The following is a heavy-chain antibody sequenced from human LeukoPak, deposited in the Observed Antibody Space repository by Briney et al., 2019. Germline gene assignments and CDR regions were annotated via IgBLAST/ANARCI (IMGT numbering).Heavy chain of an antibody. J-gene: IGHJ4*02. CDR2: VYYSGNT. Sequence: SSETLSLTCTVSGGSISSYYWSWIRQPPGKGLEWIGYVYYSGNTNYNPSLKSRVTISVDTSKNQFSLRLSSVTAADTAVYYCARSSYCSGGSCYSLTGVGYWGQGTLVTVSS. D-gene: IGHD2-15*01. V-gene: IGHV4-59*01. CDR1: GGSISSYY. CDR3: ARSSYCSGGSCYSLTGVGY.